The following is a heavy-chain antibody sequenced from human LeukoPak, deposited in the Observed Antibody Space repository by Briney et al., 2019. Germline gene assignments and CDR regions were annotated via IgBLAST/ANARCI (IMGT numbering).Heavy chain of an antibody. D-gene: IGHD5/OR15-5a*01. CDR3: AREARFSTSEDY. Sequence: SETLSLTCTVSGGSVSSGSYYWSWIRQPPGKGLEWIGYIYYSGSTNYNPPLKSRVTISVDTSKNQFSLKLSSVTAADTAVYYCAREARFSTSEDYWGQGTLVTVSS. CDR1: GGSVSSGSYY. J-gene: IGHJ4*02. CDR2: IYYSGST. V-gene: IGHV4-61*01.